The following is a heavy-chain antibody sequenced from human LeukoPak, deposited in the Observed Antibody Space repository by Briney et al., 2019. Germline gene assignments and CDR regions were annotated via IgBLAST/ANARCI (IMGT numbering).Heavy chain of an antibody. CDR1: GFSLSSYA. J-gene: IGHJ4*02. D-gene: IGHD3-22*01. V-gene: IGHV3-30*04. Sequence: QPGRSLRLSCAASGFSLSSYAMHWVRQAPGKGLEWVAIISYDGSKQYYADSVRGRFTISRDNSKNTLYLQMNSLTSEDTALYYCTTERLIEYYDSRGYLGDSWGQGTLVTVSS. CDR3: TTERLIEYYDSRGYLGDS. CDR2: ISYDGSKQ.